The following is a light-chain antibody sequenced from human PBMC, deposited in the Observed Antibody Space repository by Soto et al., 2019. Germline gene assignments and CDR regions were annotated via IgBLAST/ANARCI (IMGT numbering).Light chain of an antibody. Sequence: QSALTQPASVYGSPGQSITISCSGTSSDIGSYNYVSWYQQHPGKAPKLMIYDVTNRPSGVSDRFSGSKSGNTASLTISGLQADDEADYYCSSYTTTSTLVVFGGGTKVTVL. CDR1: SSDIGSYNY. CDR3: SSYTTTSTLVV. J-gene: IGLJ2*01. CDR2: DVT. V-gene: IGLV2-14*01.